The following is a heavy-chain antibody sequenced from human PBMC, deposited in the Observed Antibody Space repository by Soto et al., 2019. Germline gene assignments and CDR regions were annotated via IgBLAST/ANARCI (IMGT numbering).Heavy chain of an antibody. V-gene: IGHV4-61*03. CDR3: ARISRSLNY. CDR2: IYYSGTT. J-gene: IGHJ4*02. Sequence: QVQLQESGPGLVKPSETVSLTCSVSGGSISSSSHFWSWIRQPPGKGLEWIGYIYYSGTTKYNPSLESRVTISLDTSKSHFSLKLTSVTAADTAVYYCARISRSLNYWGQGTLVTVSS. D-gene: IGHD3-16*02. CDR1: GGSISSSSHF.